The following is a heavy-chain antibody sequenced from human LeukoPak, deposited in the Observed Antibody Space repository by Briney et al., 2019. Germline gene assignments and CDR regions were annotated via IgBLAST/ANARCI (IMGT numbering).Heavy chain of an antibody. J-gene: IGHJ3*02. D-gene: IGHD3-10*01. CDR1: GFTFSSYS. V-gene: IGHV3-48*01. CDR3: AKSNGYGLIDI. CDR2: ISSSSSTI. Sequence: GGSLRLSCAASGFTFSSYSMNWVRQAPGKGLEWVSYISSSSSTIYYADSVKGRFTISRDNAKNSLYLQMNSLRAEDTAVYYCAKSNGYGLIDIWGQGTMVTVSS.